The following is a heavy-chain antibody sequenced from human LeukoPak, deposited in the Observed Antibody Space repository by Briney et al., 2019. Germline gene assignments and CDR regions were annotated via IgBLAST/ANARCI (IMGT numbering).Heavy chain of an antibody. CDR2: IYYSGST. V-gene: IGHV4-39*01. Sequence: PSETLSLTCTVSGGSISSYYWSWIRQPPGKGLEWIGSIYYSGSTYYNPSLKSRVTISVDTSKNQFSLKLSSVTAADTAVYYCARGVRTQWLRLMGQPYYFDYWGQGTLVTVSS. D-gene: IGHD5-12*01. CDR3: ARGVRTQWLRLMGQPYYFDY. J-gene: IGHJ4*02. CDR1: GGSISSYY.